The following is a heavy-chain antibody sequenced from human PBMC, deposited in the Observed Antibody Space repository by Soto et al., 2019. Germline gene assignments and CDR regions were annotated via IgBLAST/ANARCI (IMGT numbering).Heavy chain of an antibody. Sequence: QVQLVQSGAEVRQPASSVKVSCKTSGGTFSSYAISWVRQAPGQGLEWMGGIVPIVDTSTYAQKFQGRVTITADESTSTAYMELSSLRSDDTAIYYCVRVVAIPAYPDYWGQGTLVTVAS. J-gene: IGHJ4*02. D-gene: IGHD2-15*01. V-gene: IGHV1-69*12. CDR1: GGTFSSYA. CDR2: IVPIVDTS. CDR3: VRVVAIPAYPDY.